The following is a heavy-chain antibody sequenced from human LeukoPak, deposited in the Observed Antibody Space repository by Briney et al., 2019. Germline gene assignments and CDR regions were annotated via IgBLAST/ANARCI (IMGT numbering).Heavy chain of an antibody. J-gene: IGHJ4*02. D-gene: IGHD3-9*01. V-gene: IGHV3-30*02. CDR2: VHNDGDTK. Sequence: XGSLRLSCAASGFTFSSYYMHWVRQAPGKCLEWVAVVHNDGDTKYFGDSVKGRFTISRDNSKNTLYLQMNSLRAEDTAVYYCATGTGYYYDRWGQGTLVTVAS. CDR3: ATGTGYYYDR. CDR1: GFTFSSYY.